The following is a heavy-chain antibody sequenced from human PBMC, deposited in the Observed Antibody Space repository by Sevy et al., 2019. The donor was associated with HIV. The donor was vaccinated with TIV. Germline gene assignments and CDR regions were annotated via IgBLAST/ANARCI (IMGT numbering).Heavy chain of an antibody. CDR1: GFTFDDYT. V-gene: IGHV3-43*01. D-gene: IGHD5-18*01. J-gene: IGHJ6*02. CDR2: ISWDGGST. CDR3: AKAGGYSYGGGNYYYYYGMDV. Sequence: GGSLRLSCAASGFTFDDYTLHWVRQAPGKGLECVSLISWDGGSTYYADSVKGRFTISRDNSKNSLYLQMNSLRTEDTALYYCAKAGGYSYGGGNYYYYYGMDVWGQGTTVTVSS.